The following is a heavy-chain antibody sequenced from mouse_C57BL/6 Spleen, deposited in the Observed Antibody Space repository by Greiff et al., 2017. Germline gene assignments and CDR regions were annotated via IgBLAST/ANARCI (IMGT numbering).Heavy chain of an antibody. V-gene: IGHV1-81*01. J-gene: IGHJ2*01. D-gene: IGHD1-1*01. CDR2: IYPRSGNT. Sequence: QVHVKQSGAELARPGASVKLSCKASGYTFTSYGISWVKQRPGQGLEWIGEIYPRSGNTYYNEKFKGKATLTADKSSSTAYMELRSLTSEDSAVYFCARPTYGYFDYGGQGTTLTVSS. CDR1: GYTFTSYG. CDR3: ARPTYGYFDY.